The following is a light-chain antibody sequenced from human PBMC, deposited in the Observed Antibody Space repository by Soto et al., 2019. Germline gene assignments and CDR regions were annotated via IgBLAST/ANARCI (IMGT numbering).Light chain of an antibody. CDR1: QSVSSN. Sequence: EILLTQSPGTLSLSPGERATLSCRASQSVSSNLAWYKQKPGQAPRLLSYSASTRATGISARFSGSGSETEFTLTISSLQSEDFAFYYCQQYDNWPVTFGQGTKVDIK. J-gene: IGKJ1*01. CDR3: QQYDNWPVT. CDR2: SAS. V-gene: IGKV3-15*01.